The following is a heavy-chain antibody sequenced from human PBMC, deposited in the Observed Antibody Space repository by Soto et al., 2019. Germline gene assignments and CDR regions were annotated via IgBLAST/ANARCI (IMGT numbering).Heavy chain of an antibody. CDR1: GFTVSSNY. CDR3: ARGSHIVVVTAIGRYGMDV. D-gene: IGHD2-21*02. V-gene: IGHV3-53*01. Sequence: PGGSLRLSCAASGFTVSSNYMSWVRQAPGKGLEWASVIYSGGSTYYADSVKGRFTISRDNSKNTLYLQMNSLRAEDTAVYYCARGSHIVVVTAIGRYGMDVWGQGTTVTVSS. CDR2: IYSGGST. J-gene: IGHJ6*02.